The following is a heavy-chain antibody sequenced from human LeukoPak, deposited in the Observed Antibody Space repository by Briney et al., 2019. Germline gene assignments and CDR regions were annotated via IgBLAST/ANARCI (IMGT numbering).Heavy chain of an antibody. J-gene: IGHJ4*02. CDR1: GFTFTNYA. Sequence: GGSLRLSCAASGFTFTNYAMNWVRQAPGKGLEWVSGISRSGGDTYYADSVKGRFTISRDNSKNTLYLQMNSLRDEDTAVYYCARDLEAANTYYFDYWGQGTMVTVSS. CDR2: ISRSGGDT. CDR3: ARDLEAANTYYFDY. V-gene: IGHV3-23*01. D-gene: IGHD6-13*01.